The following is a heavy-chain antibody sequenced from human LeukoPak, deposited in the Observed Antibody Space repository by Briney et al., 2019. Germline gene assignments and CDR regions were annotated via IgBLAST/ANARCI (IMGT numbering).Heavy chain of an antibody. V-gene: IGHV4-39*01. J-gene: IGHJ4*02. D-gene: IGHD3/OR15-3a*01. CDR1: GVSISSSNSY. Sequence: PSETLSLTCTVSGVSISSSNSYWGWIRQPPGKGLEWIGSIYYSGNTYYNASLKSQVSISIDTSKDQFSLRLTSVTAADTAVYYCARQTGSGLFILPGGQGTLVTVSS. CDR2: IYYSGNT. CDR3: ARQTGSGLFILP.